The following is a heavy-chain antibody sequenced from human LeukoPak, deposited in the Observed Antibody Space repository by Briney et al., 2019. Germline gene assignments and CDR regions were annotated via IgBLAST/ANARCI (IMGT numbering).Heavy chain of an antibody. CDR1: GGTFSSYA. CDR2: IIPIFGTA. Sequence: SVKVSCKASGGTFSSYAISWVRQTPGQGLEWMGGIIPIFGTANYAQKFQGRVTITTDESTSTAYMELSSLRSEDTAVYYCARSRGYCSGGSCYCLEYWGQGTLVTVSS. D-gene: IGHD2-15*01. CDR3: ARSRGYCSGGSCYCLEY. J-gene: IGHJ4*02. V-gene: IGHV1-69*05.